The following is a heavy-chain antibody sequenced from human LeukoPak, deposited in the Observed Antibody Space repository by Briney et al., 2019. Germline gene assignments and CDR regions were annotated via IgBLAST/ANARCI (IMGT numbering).Heavy chain of an antibody. J-gene: IGHJ6*02. V-gene: IGHV3-7*01. CDR1: GLSLSNYW. D-gene: IGHD3-10*01. Sequence: GGSLRLSCAASGLSLSNYWMSWVRQAPGKGLEWVANINQDGSDKYYVDSVMGRFTISKDTAKNSVYLQMNSLRPEDTAIYYCAWYGVTHGLDVWGQGTTVTVSS. CDR2: INQDGSDK. CDR3: AWYGVTHGLDV.